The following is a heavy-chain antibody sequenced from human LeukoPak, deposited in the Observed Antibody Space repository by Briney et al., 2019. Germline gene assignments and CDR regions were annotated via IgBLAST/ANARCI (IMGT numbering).Heavy chain of an antibody. J-gene: IGHJ4*02. Sequence: PGGSLRLSCAASGFTFSSYPMIWVRQAPGKGLEWVSSITSSGGSTYYAGSVKGRFTISRDNSKNTLNLQMNSLRAEDTAVYYCANLLLSATHLWGQGTLVTVSS. V-gene: IGHV3-23*01. CDR1: GFTFSSYP. D-gene: IGHD2-21*01. CDR3: ANLLLSATHL. CDR2: ITSSGGST.